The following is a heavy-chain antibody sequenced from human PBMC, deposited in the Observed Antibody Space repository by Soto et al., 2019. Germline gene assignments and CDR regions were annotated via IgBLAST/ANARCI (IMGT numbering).Heavy chain of an antibody. V-gene: IGHV4-30-4*01. J-gene: IGHJ5*02. CDR2: IYYSGST. Sequence: SETLSLTCTVSGGSISSGDYYWSWIRQPPGKGLEWIGYIYYSGSTYYNPSLKSRVTISVDTSKNQFSLELSSVTAADTAVYYCAREGAAAYNWFDPWGQGTLVTVSS. CDR3: AREGAAAYNWFDP. D-gene: IGHD6-13*01. CDR1: GGSISSGDYY.